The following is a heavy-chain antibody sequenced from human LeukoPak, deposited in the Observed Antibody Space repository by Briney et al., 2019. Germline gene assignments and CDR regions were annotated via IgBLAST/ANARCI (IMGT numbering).Heavy chain of an antibody. CDR1: GYTFTSYY. CDR2: INPSGGST. D-gene: IGHD3-10*01. J-gene: IGHJ6*03. CDR3: ARGGVGLWFGESSYYYYMDV. Sequence: ASVKVSCRASGYTFTSYYMHWVRQAPGQGLEGMGIINPSGGSTSYAQKFQGRVTMIRDTSTSTVYMELRSLRSDDTAVYYCARGGVGLWFGESSYYYYMDVRGKGTTVTVSS. V-gene: IGHV1-46*01.